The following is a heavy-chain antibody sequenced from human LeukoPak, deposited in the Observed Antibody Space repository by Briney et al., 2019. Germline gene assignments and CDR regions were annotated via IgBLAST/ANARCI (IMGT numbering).Heavy chain of an antibody. Sequence: KPSETLSLTCAVYGGSFSGYYWSWIRQPPGKGLEWIGEINHSGSTNYNPSLKSRVTISVDTSKNQFSLKLSSVTAADTAVYYCAREYCSGGSCYSGGWFDPWGQGTLVTVSS. CDR1: GGSFSGYY. CDR3: AREYCSGGSCYSGGWFDP. CDR2: INHSGST. V-gene: IGHV4-34*01. D-gene: IGHD2-15*01. J-gene: IGHJ5*02.